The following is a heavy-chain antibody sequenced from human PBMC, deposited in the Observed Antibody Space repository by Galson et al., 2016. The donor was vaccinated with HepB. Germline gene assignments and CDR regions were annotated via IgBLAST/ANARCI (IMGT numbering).Heavy chain of an antibody. J-gene: IGHJ3*02. D-gene: IGHD3-16*02. CDR3: ARDERYRNDFYFAFDI. Sequence: SVKVSCKASGFPFTNYYINWVRQAPGQGLEWIGRISAYSGYTRYAQNLQGRVSMTTDTSTSTAYMELRSLRSDDTAVYYCARDERYRNDFYFAFDIWGQGTMVIVSS. CDR1: GFPFTNYY. V-gene: IGHV1-18*04. CDR2: ISAYSGYT.